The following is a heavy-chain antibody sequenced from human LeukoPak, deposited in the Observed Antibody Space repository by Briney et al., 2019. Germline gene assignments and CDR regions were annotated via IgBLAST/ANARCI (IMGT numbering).Heavy chain of an antibody. CDR2: ISAYNGNT. J-gene: IGHJ4*02. CDR1: GYTFTSYG. CDR3: ARARAYSSGWFPKD. Sequence: ASVKVSCKASGYTFTSYGISWVRQAPGQGLEWMGWISAYNGNTNYAQKLQGRVAMTTDTSTSTAYMELRSLRSDDTAVYYCARARAYSSGWFPKDWGQGTLVTVSS. V-gene: IGHV1-18*01. D-gene: IGHD6-19*01.